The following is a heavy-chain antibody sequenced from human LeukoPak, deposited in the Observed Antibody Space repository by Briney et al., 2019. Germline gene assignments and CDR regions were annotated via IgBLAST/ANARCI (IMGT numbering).Heavy chain of an antibody. CDR3: ARSSKVGYCSGGSCWR. CDR1: GGSISSYY. Sequence: SETLSLTCTVSGGSISSYYWSWIRQPAGKGLEWIGRIYTSGSTNYNPSLKSRVTMSVDTSKNQFSLKLSSVTAADTAVYYCARSSKVGYCSGGSCWRWGQGTLVTVSS. V-gene: IGHV4-4*07. D-gene: IGHD2-15*01. CDR2: IYTSGST. J-gene: IGHJ4*02.